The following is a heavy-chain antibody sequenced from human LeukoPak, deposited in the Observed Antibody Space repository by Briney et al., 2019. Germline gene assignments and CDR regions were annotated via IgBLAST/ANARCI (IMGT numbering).Heavy chain of an antibody. CDR2: INPNSGDT. CDR1: GYTFTGYY. V-gene: IGHV1-2*02. CDR3: ARVASTTRRHDSFDI. D-gene: IGHD1-1*01. Sequence: ASVTVSCKASGYTFTGYYMHWVRQTPGQGLQWMGWINPNSGDTIYAQKFQGRVTMARDTSISTAYMELSRLRSDDTAVYYCARVASTTRRHDSFDIWGQGTLVTVSS. J-gene: IGHJ3*02.